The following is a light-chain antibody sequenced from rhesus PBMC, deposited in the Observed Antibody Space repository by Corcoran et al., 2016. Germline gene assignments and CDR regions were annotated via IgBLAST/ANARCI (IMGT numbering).Light chain of an antibody. J-gene: IGKJ2*01. CDR2: GAS. CDR3: YQQSSVYS. Sequence: QVILTQSPATLSLSPGERDTLSCRASQSVSSYLAWYQQKPGQAPRLLIYGASSRATGFPDRFSGSGSWTDFPLTISSLDAGDVGLYHCYQQSSVYSFSQGTKVEIK. CDR1: QSVSSY. V-gene: IGKV3-10*01.